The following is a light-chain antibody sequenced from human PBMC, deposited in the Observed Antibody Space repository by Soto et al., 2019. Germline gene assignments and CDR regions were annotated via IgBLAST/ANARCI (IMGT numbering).Light chain of an antibody. V-gene: IGKV1-5*03. CDR2: QAS. J-gene: IGKJ1*01. CDR1: QSISRW. CDR3: QQYDTYPAWT. Sequence: DIQMTQSPSILSASVGDRVTITCRASQSISRWLAWHQQKPGKAPKVLISQASRLESGVPSRFSGSGSGTEFTLTISSLQPDDFATYYCQQYDTYPAWTFGQGTKVDIK.